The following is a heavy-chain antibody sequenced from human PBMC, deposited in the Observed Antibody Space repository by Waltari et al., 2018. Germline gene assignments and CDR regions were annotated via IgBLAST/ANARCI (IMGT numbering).Heavy chain of an antibody. CDR1: GGSFSGYY. J-gene: IGHJ6*03. Sequence: QVQLQQWGAGLLKPSETLSLTCAVYGGSFSGYYWSWIRQPPGKGLGWIGEINHSGSTNYNPSLKSRVTISVDTSKNQFSLKLSSVTAADTAVYYCARKWGYSNYADVWGKGTTVTVSS. D-gene: IGHD4-4*01. CDR2: INHSGST. V-gene: IGHV4-34*01. CDR3: ARKWGYSNYADV.